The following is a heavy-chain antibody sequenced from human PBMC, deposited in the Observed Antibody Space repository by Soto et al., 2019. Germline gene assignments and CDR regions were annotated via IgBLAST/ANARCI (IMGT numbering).Heavy chain of an antibody. CDR1: GGSISSYY. D-gene: IGHD6-13*01. J-gene: IGHJ5*02. CDR2: IYYSGST. V-gene: IGHV4-59*08. Sequence: SETLSLTCTVSGGSISSYYWSWIRQPPGKGLEWIGYIYYSGSTNYNPSLKSRVTISVDTSKNQFSLKLSSVTAADTAVYYCARLISSSSWTNWFDPWGQGTLVTVSS. CDR3: ARLISSSSWTNWFDP.